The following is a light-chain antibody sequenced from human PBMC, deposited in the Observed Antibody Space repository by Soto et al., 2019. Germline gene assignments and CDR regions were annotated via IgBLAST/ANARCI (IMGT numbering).Light chain of an antibody. CDR1: QSVSGW. J-gene: IGKJ1*01. CDR3: QQYETFSGT. V-gene: IGKV1-5*01. CDR2: DAS. Sequence: DIQMTQSPSTLSASVGDPVPVTCRARQSVSGWLAWYQQKPGEAPKLLIYDASALPRGVPSRFSGSGSGTKFTLTIASLQPDDFATYYCQQYETFSGTFGPGTKVDIK.